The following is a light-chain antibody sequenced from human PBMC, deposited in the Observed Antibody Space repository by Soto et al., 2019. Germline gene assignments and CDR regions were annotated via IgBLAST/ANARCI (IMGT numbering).Light chain of an antibody. V-gene: IGKV3D-7*01. CDR3: QQYYNWPRT. J-gene: IGKJ1*01. CDR1: QSVRNSY. Sequence: SQSPGTLSLTQGERATLSCRSSQSVRNSYLAWYQQKPGQAPRLLISDASNRATGIPARFSGSGSGTEFTLTISSLQPEDFAVYYCQQYYNWPRTFGQGTNVDIK. CDR2: DAS.